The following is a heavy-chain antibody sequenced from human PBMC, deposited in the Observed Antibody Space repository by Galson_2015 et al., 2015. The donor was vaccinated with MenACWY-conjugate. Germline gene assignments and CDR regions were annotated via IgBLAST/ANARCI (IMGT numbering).Heavy chain of an antibody. Sequence: SLRLSCAASGFTIGRYWIHWVRQVPGKGPVWISCITVDATNTEFADSEKGRFALSRDNARNTVYLQMNSLTAEDTAVYYCARDGGGGTPFDCWGQGTLVTVSS. V-gene: IGHV3-74*03. CDR1: GFTIGRYW. J-gene: IGHJ4*02. CDR3: ARDGGGGTPFDC. D-gene: IGHD1-26*01. CDR2: ITVDATNT.